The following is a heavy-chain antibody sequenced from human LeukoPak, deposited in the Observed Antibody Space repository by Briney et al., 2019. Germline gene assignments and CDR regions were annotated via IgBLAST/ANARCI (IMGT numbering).Heavy chain of an antibody. CDR2: IRSKAYGGTT. Sequence: GGSLRLSCTASGFTFGDYAMSWVRQAPGKGLEWVGFIRSKAYGGTTEYAASVKGRFTISGDDSKSIAYLQMNSLKTEDTAVYYCTFLDYWGQGTLVTVFS. V-gene: IGHV3-49*04. CDR3: TFLDY. J-gene: IGHJ4*02. CDR1: GFTFGDYA.